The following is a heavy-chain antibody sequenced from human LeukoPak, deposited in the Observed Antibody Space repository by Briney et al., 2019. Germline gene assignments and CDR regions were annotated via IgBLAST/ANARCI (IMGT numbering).Heavy chain of an antibody. V-gene: IGHV4-30-2*01. Sequence: PSQTLSLTCAVSGGSISSGGYSWSWIRQPPGKGLEWIGYIYHSGSTYYNPSLKSRVTISVDRSKNQFSLKLSSVTAADTAVYYCAAGYCSSTSCYAFDIWGQGTMVTVSS. CDR2: IYHSGST. J-gene: IGHJ3*02. D-gene: IGHD2-2*01. CDR3: AAGYCSSTSCYAFDI. CDR1: GGSISSGGYS.